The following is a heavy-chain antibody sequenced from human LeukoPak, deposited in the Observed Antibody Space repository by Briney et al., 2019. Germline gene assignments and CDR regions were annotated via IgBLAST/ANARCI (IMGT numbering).Heavy chain of an antibody. CDR3: AKVFRSGGSCYPD. V-gene: IGHV3-23*01. CDR1: GFTFSNYA. CDR2: ISGTTGNT. Sequence: GGSLRLSCAASGFTFSNYAMSGVRQAPGKGLEGGSTISGTTGNTYYADSVKGRFTISRDNSKSTMYLQMNSLRAEDTAVYYCAKVFRSGGSCYPDWGQGTLVTVSS. D-gene: IGHD2-15*01. J-gene: IGHJ4*02.